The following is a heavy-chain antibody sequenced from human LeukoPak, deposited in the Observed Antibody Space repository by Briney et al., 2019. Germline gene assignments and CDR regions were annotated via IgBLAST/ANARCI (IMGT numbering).Heavy chain of an antibody. V-gene: IGHV4-59*01. CDR3: ARSVPYGCGVDCWGAFDI. CDR1: GGSISSYY. CDR2: IHQSGSN. Sequence: SETLSLTCTVSGGSISSYYWSWLRQPPGKGLEWIGYIHQSGSNKYNPSLKSRVTISIDTSKNQFSLNLSSVTAADTAMYYCARSVPYGCGVDCWGAFDIWGQGTLVTVSS. J-gene: IGHJ3*02. D-gene: IGHD2-21*01.